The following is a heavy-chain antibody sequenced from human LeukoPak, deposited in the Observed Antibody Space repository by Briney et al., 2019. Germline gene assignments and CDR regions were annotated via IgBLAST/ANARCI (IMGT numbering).Heavy chain of an antibody. CDR2: ISGSGGST. CDR3: AKDLAGDYGECFDY. J-gene: IGHJ4*02. CDR1: GFTFSSYG. Sequence: PGGSLRLSCAASGFTFSSYGMHWVRQAPGKGLEWVSAISGSGGSTYYADSVKGRFTISRDNSKNTLYLQMNSLRAEDTAVYYCAKDLAGDYGECFDYWGQGTLVTVSS. D-gene: IGHD4-17*01. V-gene: IGHV3-23*01.